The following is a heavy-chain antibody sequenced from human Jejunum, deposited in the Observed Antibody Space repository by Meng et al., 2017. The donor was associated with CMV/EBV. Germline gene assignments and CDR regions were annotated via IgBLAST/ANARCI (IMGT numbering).Heavy chain of an antibody. Sequence: EVQLVESXXXXVXXGESLKLSCAAASGFTFSGSAVHWVRQASGRGLEWVGRIRSKAHTYATAYGASVKGRFTISRDDSRSTAYLQMSSLKTEDTAVYYCVRGSSSWYNWFDPWGQGTLVTVSS. CDR2: IRSKAHTYAT. CDR3: VRGSSSWYNWFDP. CDR1: GFTFSGSA. V-gene: IGHV3-73*02. J-gene: IGHJ5*02. D-gene: IGHD6-13*01.